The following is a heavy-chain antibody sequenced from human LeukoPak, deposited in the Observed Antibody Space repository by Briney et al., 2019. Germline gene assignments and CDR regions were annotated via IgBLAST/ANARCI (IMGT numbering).Heavy chain of an antibody. D-gene: IGHD3-3*01. J-gene: IGHJ4*02. V-gene: IGHV4-38-2*02. CDR3: AKEHRDLPYDY. Sequence: SETLSLTCTVSGYSISSGYYWGWIRQPPGKGLEWIGSIYHSGSTYYNPSLKSRVTISVDTSKNQFSLKLSSVTAADTAVYYCAKEHRDLPYDYWGQGTLVTVSS. CDR2: IYHSGST. CDR1: GYSISSGYY.